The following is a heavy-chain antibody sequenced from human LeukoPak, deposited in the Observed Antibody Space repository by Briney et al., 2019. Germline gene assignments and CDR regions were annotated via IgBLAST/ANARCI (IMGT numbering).Heavy chain of an antibody. CDR2: ISSSGSTI. CDR3: AREDRWELLAGFGY. Sequence: GGSLRLSCAASGFTFSSYEMNWVRRAPGKGLEWVSYISSSGSTIYYADSVKGRFTISRGNAKNSLYLQMNSLRAEDTAVYYCAREDRWELLAGFGYWGQGTLVTVSS. CDR1: GFTFSSYE. V-gene: IGHV3-48*03. J-gene: IGHJ4*02. D-gene: IGHD1-26*01.